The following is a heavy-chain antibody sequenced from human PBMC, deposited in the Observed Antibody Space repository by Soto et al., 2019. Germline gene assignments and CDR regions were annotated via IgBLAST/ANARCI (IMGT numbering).Heavy chain of an antibody. Sequence: PGGSHRLSSAASGFTFGSYAMSWVRQAPGKGLEWVSAISGSGGSTYYADSVKGRFTISRDNSKNTLYLQMNSLRAEDTAVYYCAKGDRFLEWLFDYWGQGTLVTVS. V-gene: IGHV3-23*01. CDR1: GFTFGSYA. D-gene: IGHD3-3*01. CDR3: AKGDRFLEWLFDY. CDR2: ISGSGGST. J-gene: IGHJ4*02.